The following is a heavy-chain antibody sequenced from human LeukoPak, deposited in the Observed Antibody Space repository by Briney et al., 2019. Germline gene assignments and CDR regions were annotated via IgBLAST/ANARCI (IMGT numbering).Heavy chain of an antibody. D-gene: IGHD2-2*02. CDR2: INHSGST. J-gene: IGHJ6*02. Sequence: SETLSLTCAVYGGSFSGYYWSWIRQPPGKGLEWIGEINHSGSTNYNPSLKSRVTISVDTSKNQFSLKLSSVTAADTAVYYCARAKHCSSTSCYTAGGYYYYGMDVWGQGTTVTVSS. V-gene: IGHV4-34*01. CDR3: ARAKHCSSTSCYTAGGYYYYGMDV. CDR1: GGSFSGYY.